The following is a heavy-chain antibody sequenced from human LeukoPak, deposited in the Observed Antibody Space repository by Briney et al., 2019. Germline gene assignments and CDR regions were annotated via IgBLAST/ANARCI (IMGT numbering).Heavy chain of an antibody. CDR3: ARPFGNGWFLRDY. D-gene: IGHD6-19*01. Sequence: PGGSLRLSCAASGFTFSSYAMSWVRQAPGKGLEWVANIKEDGSEKYYVDSVRGRFTISRDNAKNSLYLQMNNLRAEDTAVYYCARPFGNGWFLRDYWGRGTLVTVSS. J-gene: IGHJ4*02. CDR2: IKEDGSEK. V-gene: IGHV3-7*01. CDR1: GFTFSSYA.